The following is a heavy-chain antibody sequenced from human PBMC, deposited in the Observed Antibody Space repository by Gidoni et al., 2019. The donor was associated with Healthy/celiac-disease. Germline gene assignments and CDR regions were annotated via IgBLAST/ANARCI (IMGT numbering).Heavy chain of an antibody. Sequence: QVQLVESGGGVGQPGRALRLSCAAAGSPFSSYAMHWVRQAPGKGLEWVAVISYYGSNNYYADSVKGRFTISRDNSKNTLYLQMNSLRGEDTAVYYCARDLRQWLVLDYWGQGTLVTVSS. D-gene: IGHD6-19*01. V-gene: IGHV3-30-3*01. J-gene: IGHJ4*02. CDR1: GSPFSSYA. CDR3: ARDLRQWLVLDY. CDR2: ISYYGSNN.